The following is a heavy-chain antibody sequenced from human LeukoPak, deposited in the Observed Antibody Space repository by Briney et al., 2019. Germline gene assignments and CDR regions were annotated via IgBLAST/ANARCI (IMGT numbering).Heavy chain of an antibody. CDR1: GYSFTSYW. CDR3: ARVLGYCSGGSCYPGAY. CDR2: IYPGDSDT. V-gene: IGHV5-51*01. D-gene: IGHD2-15*01. Sequence: ESLKISCKGSGYSFTSYWIGWVRQMPGKGLEWMGIIYPGDSDTRYSPSFQGQVTISADKSISTAYLQWSSLKASDTAVYYCARVLGYCSGGSCYPGAYWGQGTLVTVSS. J-gene: IGHJ4*02.